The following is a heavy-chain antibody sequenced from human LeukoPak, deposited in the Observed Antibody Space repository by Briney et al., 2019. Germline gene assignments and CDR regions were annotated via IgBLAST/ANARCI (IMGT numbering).Heavy chain of an antibody. CDR2: IKHDGNEK. D-gene: IGHD5-12*01. J-gene: IGHJ4*02. V-gene: IGHV3-7*01. CDR1: GFTFSSYW. Sequence: GGSLRLSCAASGFTFSSYWMSWVRQAPGKGLEWVANIKHDGNEKYYVDSVKGRFTISRDNAKNSLYLQMNSLRAEDTAVYYCEKDHGGYVKYKTFDYWGQGTLVTVSS. CDR3: EKDHGGYVKYKTFDY.